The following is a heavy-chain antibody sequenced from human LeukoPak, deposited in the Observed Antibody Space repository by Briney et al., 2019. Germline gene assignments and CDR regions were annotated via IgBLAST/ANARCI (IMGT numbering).Heavy chain of an antibody. CDR3: ARDRLDIVVVPATTGWFDP. J-gene: IGHJ5*02. D-gene: IGHD2-2*01. CDR1: GGSISSGKYY. Sequence: SETLSLTCTVSGGSISSGKYYWSWIRQPAGKGLEWIGRIYTSGSTNYNPSLKSRVTITVDTSKNQFSLKLSSVTAADTAMYYCARDRLDIVVVPATTGWFDPWGQGTLVTVSS. V-gene: IGHV4-61*02. CDR2: IYTSGST.